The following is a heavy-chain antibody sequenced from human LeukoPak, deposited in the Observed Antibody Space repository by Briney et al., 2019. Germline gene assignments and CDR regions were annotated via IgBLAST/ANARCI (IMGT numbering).Heavy chain of an antibody. Sequence: PGKSLRLSCAASGFTFSSYGMHWVRQAPGKGLEWVAVIWYDGSNKYYADSVKGRFTISRDNSKNTLFLQMNSLRAGDTAMYYCAKDHASGNYYGGYFDYWGQGTLVTVSS. CDR3: AKDHASGNYYGGYFDY. CDR2: IWYDGSNK. CDR1: GFTFSSYG. V-gene: IGHV3-33*06. J-gene: IGHJ4*02. D-gene: IGHD1-26*01.